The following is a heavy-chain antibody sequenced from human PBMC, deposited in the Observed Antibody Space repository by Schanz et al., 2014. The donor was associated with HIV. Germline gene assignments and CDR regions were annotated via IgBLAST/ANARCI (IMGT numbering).Heavy chain of an antibody. V-gene: IGHV3-33*08. J-gene: IGHJ6*02. CDR3: ARGSGPYYYYYGMDV. Sequence: VQLVESGGGLVKPGGSLRLSCAASGFTFSTYAMSWVRQAPGKGLEWVAVIWYDGSDKYYADSVKGRFTISRDNSKNTLYLQMNSLRAEGTAVYYCARGSGPYYYYYGMDVWGQGTTVTVSS. D-gene: IGHD2-15*01. CDR2: IWYDGSDK. CDR1: GFTFSTYA.